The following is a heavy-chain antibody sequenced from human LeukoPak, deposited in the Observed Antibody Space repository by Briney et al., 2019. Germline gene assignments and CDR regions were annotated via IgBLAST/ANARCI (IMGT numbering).Heavy chain of an antibody. CDR2: IYYSGST. J-gene: IGHJ3*02. Sequence: SETLSLTCTVSGGSISSSSYYWGWIRQPPGKGLEWVGSIYYSGSTYYNPSLKSRVTISVDTSKSQFSLKLSSVTAADTAVYYCARVPGIAVADQAFDIWGQGTMVTVSS. CDR3: ARVPGIAVADQAFDI. V-gene: IGHV4-39*01. CDR1: GGSISSSSYY. D-gene: IGHD6-19*01.